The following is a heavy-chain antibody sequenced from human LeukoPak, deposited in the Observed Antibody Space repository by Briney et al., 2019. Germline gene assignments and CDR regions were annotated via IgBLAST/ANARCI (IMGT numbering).Heavy chain of an antibody. CDR2: IYYSGST. CDR1: GGSMSSYY. Sequence: PSVTLSLTCTVSGGSMSSYYWTWFRQPPGKGLEWIGYIYYSGSTNYNPSLKSRVTISVDTSKNQFSLKLTSVTAADTAVYYCATIAGSSSYWGQGTLVTVSS. J-gene: IGHJ4*02. CDR3: ATIAGSSSY. D-gene: IGHD6-6*01. V-gene: IGHV4-59*08.